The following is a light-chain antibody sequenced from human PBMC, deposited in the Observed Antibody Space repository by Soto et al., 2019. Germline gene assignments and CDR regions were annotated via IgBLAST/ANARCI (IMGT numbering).Light chain of an antibody. V-gene: IGLV1-51*02. CDR3: GAWDRSLTGGV. Sequence: QSVLTQPPSVSAAPEQKVTISCSGSSSNIGSYSVSWYQQLPGSAPKLLIHENNKRPSGIPDRFSGSKSCTSATLGITGLQAGDEADYYCGAWDRSLTGGVFGGGTKLTVL. CDR1: SSNIGSYS. J-gene: IGLJ3*02. CDR2: ENN.